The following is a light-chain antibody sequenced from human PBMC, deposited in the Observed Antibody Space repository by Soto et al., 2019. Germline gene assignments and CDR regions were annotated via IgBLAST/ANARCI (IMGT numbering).Light chain of an antibody. V-gene: IGKV3-20*01. CDR3: QQYGSSLWT. Sequence: EIVMTQSPATLSVSPGERATLSCRASQSVDSNLAWYQQKPGQVPRLLIYGASSRATGIPDRFSGSGSGTDFTLTISRLEPEDFAVYYCQQYGSSLWTFGQGTKVDIK. CDR1: QSVDSN. CDR2: GAS. J-gene: IGKJ1*01.